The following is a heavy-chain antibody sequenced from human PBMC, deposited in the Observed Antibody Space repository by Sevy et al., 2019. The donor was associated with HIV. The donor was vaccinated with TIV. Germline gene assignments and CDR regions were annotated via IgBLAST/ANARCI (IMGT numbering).Heavy chain of an antibody. CDR2: ITGSGSST. J-gene: IGHJ4*02. CDR3: AKESPGYNYDSSGSLDY. Sequence: GGSLRLSCAASGFTFNFYAMTWVRQAPGKGLEWVSSITGSGSSTYYADSVKGRFTISRDNSKNTLSLQMNSLRAEDTAVYYCAKESPGYNYDSSGSLDYWGQGTLVTVSS. D-gene: IGHD3-22*01. V-gene: IGHV3-23*01. CDR1: GFTFNFYA.